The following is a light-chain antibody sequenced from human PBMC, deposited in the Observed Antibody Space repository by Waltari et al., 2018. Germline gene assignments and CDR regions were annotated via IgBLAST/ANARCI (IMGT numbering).Light chain of an antibody. Sequence: DIVMTQSPDSLAVSLGERATINCQSSQSVLYTSNNKNYLAWYQQKPGQPPKRLIYWASTRESGVPDRFSVSGSGTDFTLTIISLQAEDVAVYYCHQYYSTPRTFGPGTKVDIK. CDR2: WAS. J-gene: IGKJ3*01. CDR3: HQYYSTPRT. CDR1: QSVLYTSNNKNY. V-gene: IGKV4-1*01.